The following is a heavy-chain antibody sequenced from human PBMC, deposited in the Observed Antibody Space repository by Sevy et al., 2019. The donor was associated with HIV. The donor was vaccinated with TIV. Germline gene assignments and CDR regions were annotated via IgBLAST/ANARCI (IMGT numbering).Heavy chain of an antibody. Sequence: SETLSLTCTVYGGSISNKNYYWCWIRQSPGKGLEWIGSVYYSGSTYYNPSLKSRVTITVDTSKNQFSLRLSSVTAADTAVYYCARSPPWGNTWLYYFDSWGQGTLVTVSS. CDR1: GGSISNKNYY. CDR3: ARSPPWGNTWLYYFDS. CDR2: VYYSGST. D-gene: IGHD3-9*01. V-gene: IGHV4-39*01. J-gene: IGHJ4*02.